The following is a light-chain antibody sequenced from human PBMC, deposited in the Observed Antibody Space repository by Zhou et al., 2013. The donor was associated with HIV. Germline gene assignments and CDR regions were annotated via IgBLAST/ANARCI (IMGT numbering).Light chain of an antibody. CDR1: QDISRW. CDR3: QQYNSFPVT. Sequence: DIQMTQSPSTLSASVGDRVTITCRASQDISRWLAWYQQKPGKAPKSLIYKASSLESGVPSRFSGSGFGTDFTLTISSLQPDDFATYYCQQYNSFPVTFGQGTKVEIK. V-gene: IGKV1-5*03. J-gene: IGKJ1*01. CDR2: KAS.